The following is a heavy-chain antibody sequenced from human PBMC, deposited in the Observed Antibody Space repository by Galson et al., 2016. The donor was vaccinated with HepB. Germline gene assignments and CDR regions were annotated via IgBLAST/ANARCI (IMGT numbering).Heavy chain of an antibody. D-gene: IGHD1-14*01. J-gene: IGHJ6*02. Sequence: SLRLSCAASGFTFSRYDMHWVRHVTGKGLEWVSAIGTAGDTYYPGSVKGRFTISRENAKNSLYLQMNSLRDEDTAGYYCARDGGGTGGYYYYARDVWGQGTTVTVSS. CDR1: GFTFSRYD. CDR3: ARDGGGTGGYYYYARDV. CDR2: IGTAGDT. V-gene: IGHV3-13*01.